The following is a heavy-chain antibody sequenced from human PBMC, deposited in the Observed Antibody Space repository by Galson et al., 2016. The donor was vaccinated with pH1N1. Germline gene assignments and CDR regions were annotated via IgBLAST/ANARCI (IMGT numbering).Heavy chain of an antibody. D-gene: IGHD6-13*01. Sequence: SLKLSCTVSGFTFSNYGMSWVRQAPGKGLEWVWAISASSLSTDYADSVKGRFISSRDNSENTGYMQMNNLRSDDTAAYYCAKDRERYGKTWSGFDTWGQGTLVAVS. CDR3: AKDRERYGKTWSGFDT. V-gene: IGHV3-23*01. CDR1: GFTFSNYG. J-gene: IGHJ5*02. CDR2: ISASSLST.